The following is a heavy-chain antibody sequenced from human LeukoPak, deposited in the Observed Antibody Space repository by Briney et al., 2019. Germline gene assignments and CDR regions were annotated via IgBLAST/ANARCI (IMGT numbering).Heavy chain of an antibody. J-gene: IGHJ3*02. Sequence: SETLSLTCAVYGGSFSGYYWSWIRQPPGKGLEWIGEINHSGSTNYNPSLKSRVTISVDTSKNQFSLKLSSVTAADTAVYYCARGSITMVRGVILDAFDIWGQGTMVTVSS. CDR2: INHSGST. V-gene: IGHV4-34*01. D-gene: IGHD3-10*01. CDR3: ARGSITMVRGVILDAFDI. CDR1: GGSFSGYY.